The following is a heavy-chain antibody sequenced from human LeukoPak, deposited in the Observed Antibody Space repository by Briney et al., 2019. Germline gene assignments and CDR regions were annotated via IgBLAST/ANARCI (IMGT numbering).Heavy chain of an antibody. J-gene: IGHJ3*02. CDR2: TYSNGNT. D-gene: IGHD1-14*01. CDR3: ARKNHLFNAAFDI. CDR1: GFTVSSTY. Sequence: GGSLRLSCAASGFTVSSTYMSWVRQAPGKGLEWVSITYSNGNTNYAVCVKGRFTISRDNSRDTLSLQMDSLRAEDTAVYYCARKNHLFNAAFDIWGQGTVVTVSS. V-gene: IGHV3-53*01.